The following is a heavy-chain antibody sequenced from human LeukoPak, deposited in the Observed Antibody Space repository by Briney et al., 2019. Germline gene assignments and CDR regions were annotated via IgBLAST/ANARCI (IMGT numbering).Heavy chain of an antibody. CDR2: ISNDGSNK. V-gene: IGHV3-30*18. CDR3: AKGRGGFDI. D-gene: IGHD5-12*01. J-gene: IGHJ3*02. Sequence: ALRLFCVASGGAFSSYYWRWGRRAPGKGLEGVAGISNDGSNKYYADSVKGRVTISGDNYKNTLYMQMNGLRAVDSAVYYCAKGRGGFDIWGQGTMVTVSS. CDR1: GGAFSSYY.